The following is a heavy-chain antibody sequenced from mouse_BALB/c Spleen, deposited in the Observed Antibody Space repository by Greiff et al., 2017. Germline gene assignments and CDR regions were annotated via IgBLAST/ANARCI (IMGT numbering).Heavy chain of an antibody. CDR1: GYTFTDYN. CDR2: IYPYNGGT. CDR3: ARPYYDYDGGFAY. D-gene: IGHD2-4*01. Sequence: EVKLMESGPELVKPGASVKISCKASGYTFTDYNMHWVKQSHGKSLEWIGYIYPYNGGTGYNQKFKSKATLTVDNSSSTAYMELRSLTSEDSAVYYCARPYYDYDGGFAYWGQGTLVTVSA. V-gene: IGHV1S29*02. J-gene: IGHJ3*01.